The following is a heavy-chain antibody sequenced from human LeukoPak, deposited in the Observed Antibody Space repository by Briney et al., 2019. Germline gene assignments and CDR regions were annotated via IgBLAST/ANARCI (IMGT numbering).Heavy chain of an antibody. CDR1: GFTFSSYA. CDR2: ISYDGSNK. Sequence: GRSLRLSCAASGFTFSSYAMHWVRQAPGKGLEWVAVISYDGSNKYYADSVKGRFTISRDNSKNTLYLQMNSLRAEDTAVYYCARVGGSGWYFSRNYFDYWGQGTLVTVSS. CDR3: ARVGGSGWYFSRNYFDY. J-gene: IGHJ4*02. V-gene: IGHV3-30-3*01. D-gene: IGHD6-19*01.